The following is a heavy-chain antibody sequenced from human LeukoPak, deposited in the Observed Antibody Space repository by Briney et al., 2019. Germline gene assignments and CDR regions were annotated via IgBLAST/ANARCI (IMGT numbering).Heavy chain of an antibody. V-gene: IGHV3-23*01. Sequence: PGGSLRLSCAASGFTFDNYRMSWVRQAPGKGLEWVSTVNADGGNTYYADSVKGRFTISRDNSKSTLILQMNSLRVEDTGLYYCTKRVKYGGTWDHFADWGQGTLVTVSS. CDR3: TKRVKYGGTWDHFAD. D-gene: IGHD1-26*01. J-gene: IGHJ4*02. CDR1: GFTFDNYR. CDR2: VNADGGNT.